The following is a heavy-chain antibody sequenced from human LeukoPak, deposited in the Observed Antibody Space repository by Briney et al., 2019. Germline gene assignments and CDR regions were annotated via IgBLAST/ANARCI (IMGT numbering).Heavy chain of an antibody. D-gene: IGHD3-22*01. Sequence: SETLSLTCTVSGGSISSYYWGWIRQPPGKGLEWIGSIYYSGSTYYNPSLKSRVTISVDTSKNQFSLKLSSVTAADTAVYYCARLTNYYDSSGSEYAFDIWGQGTMVTVSS. J-gene: IGHJ3*02. CDR1: GGSISSYY. V-gene: IGHV4-39*01. CDR3: ARLTNYYDSSGSEYAFDI. CDR2: IYYSGST.